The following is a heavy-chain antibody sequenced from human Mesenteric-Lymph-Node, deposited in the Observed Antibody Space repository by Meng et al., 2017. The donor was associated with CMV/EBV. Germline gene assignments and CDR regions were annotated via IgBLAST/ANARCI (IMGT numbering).Heavy chain of an antibody. V-gene: IGHV3-11*04. Sequence: GGSLRLSCTASGFTFSDYYMTWIRQAPGKGLEWVSYISSSGSTIYYADSVKGRFTISRDNAKNSLYLQMNSLRAEDTAVYYCARVRSSGWGPFDYWGQGTLVTVSS. J-gene: IGHJ4*02. CDR2: ISSSGSTI. CDR1: GFTFSDYY. CDR3: ARVRSSGWGPFDY. D-gene: IGHD6-19*01.